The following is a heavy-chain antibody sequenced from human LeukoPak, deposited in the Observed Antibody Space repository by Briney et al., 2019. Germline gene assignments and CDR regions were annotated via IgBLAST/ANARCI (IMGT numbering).Heavy chain of an antibody. J-gene: IGHJ4*02. CDR1: GFTFSSFG. V-gene: IGHV3-30*18. D-gene: IGHD3-10*01. CDR3: AKPDGSGSYAQN. Sequence: TGGSLRLSCAASGFTFSSFGFHWVRQAPGKGLEWVALISSDGDDKYYADSVKGRFTISRDNSKNTLYLQMNSLRTEDTAMYYCAKPDGSGSYAQNWGQGTLVTVSS. CDR2: ISSDGDDK.